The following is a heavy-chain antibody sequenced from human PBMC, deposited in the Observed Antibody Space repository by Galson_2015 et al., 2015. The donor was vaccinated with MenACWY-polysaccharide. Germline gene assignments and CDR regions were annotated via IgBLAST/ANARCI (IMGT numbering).Heavy chain of an antibody. V-gene: IGHV7-4-1*02. CDR1: GYTFTTYA. Sequence: SVKVSCKASGYTFTTYAMNWVRQAPGQGLGWMGGINTNTGNPTYAQGFTGRFVFSLDASVSTAYLQISSLKAEDTAVYYCARDPKQKPTTVPTGRFDYWGQGTLVTVSS. D-gene: IGHD4-17*01. CDR2: INTNTGNP. CDR3: ARDPKQKPTTVPTGRFDY. J-gene: IGHJ4*02.